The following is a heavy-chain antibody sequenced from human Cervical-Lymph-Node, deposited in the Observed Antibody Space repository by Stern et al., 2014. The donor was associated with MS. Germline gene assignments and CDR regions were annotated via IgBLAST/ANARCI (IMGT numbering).Heavy chain of an antibody. CDR1: GGTFTSFS. CDR2: IIPIFDTP. D-gene: IGHD4-17*01. J-gene: IGHJ3*01. CDR3: VLPSKVTTAAFDV. Sequence: VQLVQSGAEVKKPGSSVTVSCKASGGTFTSFSINWVRQVPGPSLEWMGGIIPIFDTPNLAQKFQGRVTITADSSTSTVYMALNSLRSDDTAVYYCVLPSKVTTAAFDVWGRGTMVTVSS. V-gene: IGHV1-69*06.